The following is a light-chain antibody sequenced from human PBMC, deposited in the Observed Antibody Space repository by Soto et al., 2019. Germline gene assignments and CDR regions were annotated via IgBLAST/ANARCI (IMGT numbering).Light chain of an antibody. J-gene: IGLJ3*02. CDR1: SSDVGGYKY. CDR3: CSYAGSSLWV. CDR2: DVS. V-gene: IGLV2-11*01. Sequence: QSALTQPRSVSGSPGQSVTISCTGTSSDVGGYKYVSWYQQHPGKAPKLVIYDVSKRPSGVPDRFSGSKSGNTASLTISGLQADDVADYYCCSYAGSSLWVFGGGTNLTVL.